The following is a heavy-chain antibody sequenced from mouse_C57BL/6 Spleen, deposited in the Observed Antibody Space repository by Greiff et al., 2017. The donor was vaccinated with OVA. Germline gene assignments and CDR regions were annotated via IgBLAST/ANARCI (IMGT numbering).Heavy chain of an antibody. Sequence: QVQLQQPGAELVMPGASVKLSCKASGYTFTSYWMHWVKQRPGQGLEWIGKIDPCDGDTNYNQKFKSKATLTVDKSSSTAYMQLSSLTSEDSAVYDGARGVRRRDAMDYWGQGTSVTVSS. CDR1: GYTFTSYW. V-gene: IGHV1-69*01. CDR2: IDPCDGDT. CDR3: ARGVRRRDAMDY. J-gene: IGHJ4*01. D-gene: IGHD2-14*01.